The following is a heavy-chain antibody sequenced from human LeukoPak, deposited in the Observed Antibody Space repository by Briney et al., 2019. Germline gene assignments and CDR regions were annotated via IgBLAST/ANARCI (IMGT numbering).Heavy chain of an antibody. CDR2: IYYSGST. V-gene: IGHV4-39*07. CDR3: ARDTVLRYFHNPNGRGGKFDY. Sequence: SETLSLTCTVSGGSISSSSYYWGWIRQPPGKGLEWIGSIYYSGSTYYNPSLKSRVTISIDTSKNQFSLKLSSVTAADTAVYYCARDTVLRYFHNPNGRGGKFDYWGQGTLVTVSS. J-gene: IGHJ4*02. D-gene: IGHD3-9*01. CDR1: GGSISSSSYY.